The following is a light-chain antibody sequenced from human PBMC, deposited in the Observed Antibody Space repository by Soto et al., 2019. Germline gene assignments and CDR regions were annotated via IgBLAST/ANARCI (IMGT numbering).Light chain of an antibody. CDR3: QQTYTTPRT. V-gene: IGKV1-39*01. Sequence: RRTQPHSSLSPLLGDRATIICGASKSIRAILNWYQQKLGKAPKLLIYAPSNLQSGVPSRFSGSGSMTDFTLTISSLQPEDFATYYCQQTYTTPRTFGHGTKVEIK. J-gene: IGKJ1*01. CDR2: APS. CDR1: KSIRAI.